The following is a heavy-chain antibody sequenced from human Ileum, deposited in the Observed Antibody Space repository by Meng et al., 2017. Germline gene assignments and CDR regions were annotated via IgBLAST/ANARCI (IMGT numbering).Heavy chain of an antibody. D-gene: IGHD3-22*01. CDR1: GTW. V-gene: IGHV4-4*02. CDR2: IFQSGRT. Sequence: QGQLQESGPRLVTPSGTLSLTCAVSGTWWSWVRQPPGKGLEWIGEIFQSGRTNYNPSLKSRVTISIDKSKSQISLQLSAVTAADTAVYSCATSNDRDVYYLGYWGQGTLVTASS. CDR3: ATSNDRDVYYLGY. J-gene: IGHJ4*02.